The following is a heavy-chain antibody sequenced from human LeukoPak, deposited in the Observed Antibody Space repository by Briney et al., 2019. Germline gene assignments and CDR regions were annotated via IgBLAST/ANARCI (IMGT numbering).Heavy chain of an antibody. CDR1: GGTFTSYA. J-gene: IGHJ4*02. Sequence: ASVKVSCKASGGTFTSYAISWVRQAPGQGLEWMGRIIPILGITNYAQKFQGRVTITADTSTSTAYMELSSLRSEDTAVYYCARDPEDSGGSRFDSWGQGTPVT. V-gene: IGHV1-69*04. CDR3: ARDPEDSGGSRFDS. D-gene: IGHD3-22*01. CDR2: IIPILGIT.